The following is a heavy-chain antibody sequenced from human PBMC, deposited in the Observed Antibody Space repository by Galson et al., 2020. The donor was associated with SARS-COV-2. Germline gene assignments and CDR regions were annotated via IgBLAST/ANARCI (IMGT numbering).Heavy chain of an antibody. CDR1: GGSINTYY. V-gene: IGHV4-59*08. CDR3: GRHSKYDSRGYQDAFDI. D-gene: IGHD3-22*01. J-gene: IGHJ3*02. CDR2: IYYSGRT. Sequence: SETLSLTCTVSGGSINTYYWSWIRQPPGKGPEWLAYIYYSGRTNYNLSLKSRVTISVDTSANQFSLRMNSMTAADTAVYYCGRHSKYDSRGYQDAFDIWGRGTMVTVA.